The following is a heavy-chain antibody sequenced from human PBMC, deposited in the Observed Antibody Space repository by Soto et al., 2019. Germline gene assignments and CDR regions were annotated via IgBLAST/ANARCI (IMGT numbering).Heavy chain of an antibody. CDR2: ISSSGSTI. CDR3: AKDGLTEYYYDSSGYWYAEYFQH. D-gene: IGHD3-22*01. J-gene: IGHJ1*01. V-gene: IGHV3-11*01. CDR1: GFTFSDYY. Sequence: PGGSLRLSCAASGFTFSDYYMSWIRQAPGKGLEWVSYISSSGSTIYYADSVKGRFTISRDNAKNSLYLQMNSLRAEDTAVYYCAKDGLTEYYYDSSGYWYAEYFQHWGQGTLVTVSS.